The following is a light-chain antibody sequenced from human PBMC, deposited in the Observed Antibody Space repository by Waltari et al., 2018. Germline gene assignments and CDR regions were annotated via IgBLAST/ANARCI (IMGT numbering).Light chain of an antibody. CDR3: CSYAGSAISM. J-gene: IGLJ3*02. CDR1: TSDIGKYNL. Sequence: QSALNQTASVSGSPGQAITISCSGTTSDIGKYNLVSWYQQHPGKAPTLIIYDVNKRPSGVSNRFSGSKSGNTAFLTISGLQSADEADYYCCSYAGSAISMFGGGTK. V-gene: IGLV2-23*02. CDR2: DVN.